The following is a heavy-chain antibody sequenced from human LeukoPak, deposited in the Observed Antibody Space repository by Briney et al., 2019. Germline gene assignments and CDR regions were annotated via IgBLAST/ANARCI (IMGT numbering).Heavy chain of an antibody. CDR2: ISSSSSYI. Sequence: GGSLRLSCGASGFTFSSYSMNWVRQAPGKGLEWVSSISSSSSYIYYADSVKGRFTISRDNAKNSLYLQMNSLRAEDAAVYYCARGRESSGYFIFDYWGQGTLVTVSS. D-gene: IGHD3-22*01. V-gene: IGHV3-21*01. CDR3: ARGRESSGYFIFDY. CDR1: GFTFSSYS. J-gene: IGHJ4*02.